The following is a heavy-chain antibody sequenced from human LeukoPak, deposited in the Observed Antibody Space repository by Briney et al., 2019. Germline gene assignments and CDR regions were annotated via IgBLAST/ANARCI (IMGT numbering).Heavy chain of an antibody. CDR2: IYTSGST. CDR1: GGSISSGSYY. V-gene: IGHV4-61*02. CDR3: ARDKPHLYYYDSSGYLPPKGYYYYMDV. J-gene: IGHJ6*03. Sequence: SETLSLTCTVSGGSISSGSYYWSWIRQPAGKGLEWIGRIYTSGSTNYNPSLKSRVTISVDTSKNQFSLKLSSVTAADTAVYYCARDKPHLYYYDSSGYLPPKGYYYYMDVWGKGTTVTVSS. D-gene: IGHD3-22*01.